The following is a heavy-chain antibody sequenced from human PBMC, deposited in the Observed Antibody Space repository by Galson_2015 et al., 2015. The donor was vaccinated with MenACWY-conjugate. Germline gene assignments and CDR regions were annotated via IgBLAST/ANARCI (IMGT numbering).Heavy chain of an antibody. CDR3: ASYGAGTKRGV. V-gene: IGHV3-48*04. Sequence: SLRLSCAASGFTFSSYSMNWVRQAPGKGLEWVSYISSSSSTIYYADSVKGRFTISRDNAKNSLYLQMNSLRAEDTAVYYCASYGAGTKRGVWGQGTTVTVSS. CDR2: ISSSSSTI. J-gene: IGHJ6*02. D-gene: IGHD4/OR15-4a*01. CDR1: GFTFSSYS.